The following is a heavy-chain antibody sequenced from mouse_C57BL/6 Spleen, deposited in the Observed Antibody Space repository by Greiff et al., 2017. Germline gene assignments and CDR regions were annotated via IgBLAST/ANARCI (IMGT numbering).Heavy chain of an antibody. J-gene: IGHJ3*01. V-gene: IGHV14-1*01. D-gene: IGHD1-1*01. CDR2: IDPEDGDT. Sequence: EVKLVESGAELVRPGASVKLSCTASGFNIKDYYMHWVKQRPEQGLEWIGRIDPEDGDTEYAPKFQGKATMTADTSSNTAYLQLSSLTSEDTAVYYCTTCYGSSYVDWFAYWGQGTLVTVSA. CDR1: GFNIKDYY. CDR3: TTCYGSSYVDWFAY.